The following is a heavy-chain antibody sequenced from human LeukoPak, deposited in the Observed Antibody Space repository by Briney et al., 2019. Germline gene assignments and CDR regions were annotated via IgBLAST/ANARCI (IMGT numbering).Heavy chain of an antibody. CDR3: AKDLNYDFWSGLGN. D-gene: IGHD3-3*01. CDR2: IAYDGTNK. V-gene: IGHV3-30*18. J-gene: IGHJ4*02. CDR1: GFSFSSYG. Sequence: GGSLRLSCAVSGFSFSSYGMHWVRQAPGKGLEWIAVIAYDGTNKYYADSVKGGFTISRDNSNDTLYLQMNSLRAEDTAVYYCAKDLNYDFWSGLGNWGQGTLVTVSS.